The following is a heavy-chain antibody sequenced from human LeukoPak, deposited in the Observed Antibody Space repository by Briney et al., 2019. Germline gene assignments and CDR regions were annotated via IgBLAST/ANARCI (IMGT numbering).Heavy chain of an antibody. D-gene: IGHD1/OR15-1a*01. CDR3: ARVQAGINNGLDY. J-gene: IGHJ4*01. V-gene: IGHV3-21*01. CDR1: GFTFSSYS. CDR2: ISSSSSYI. Sequence: RTGGSLRLSCAASGFTFSSYSMNWVRQAPGKGLEWVSSISSSSSYIYYADSVKGRFTISRDNAKNSLYLQMNSLRAEDTAVYYCARVQAGINNGLDYWGHGTLVTVSS.